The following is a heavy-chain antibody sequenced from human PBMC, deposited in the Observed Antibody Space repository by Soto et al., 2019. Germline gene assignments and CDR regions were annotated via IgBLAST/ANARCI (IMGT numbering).Heavy chain of an antibody. J-gene: IGHJ3*02. Sequence: QLQLQESGSGLVKPSQTLSLTCAVSGGSISSGGYSWSWIRQPPGKGLEWIGYIYHSGSTYYNPSLESRVTISVDRSKNQVSLKLRSVTAADTAVYYCARGGAICGVVTPGSLYIWGQGTMVTVSS. V-gene: IGHV4-30-2*01. CDR3: ARGGAICGVVTPGSLYI. CDR1: GGSISSGGYS. D-gene: IGHD3-3*02. CDR2: IYHSGST.